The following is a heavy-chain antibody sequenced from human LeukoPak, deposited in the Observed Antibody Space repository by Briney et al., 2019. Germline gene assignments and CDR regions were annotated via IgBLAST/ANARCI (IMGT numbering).Heavy chain of an antibody. D-gene: IGHD3-10*01. J-gene: IGHJ3*02. V-gene: IGHV3-21*01. CDR3: ARDLGFGESHDAFDI. Sequence: GGSLRLSCAASGFTFSSYSMNWVRQAPGKGLEWVSSISSSSSYIYYADSVKGRFTISRDNAKNSLYLRMNSLRAEDTAVYYCARDLGFGESHDAFDIWGQGTMVTVSS. CDR2: ISSSSSYI. CDR1: GFTFSSYS.